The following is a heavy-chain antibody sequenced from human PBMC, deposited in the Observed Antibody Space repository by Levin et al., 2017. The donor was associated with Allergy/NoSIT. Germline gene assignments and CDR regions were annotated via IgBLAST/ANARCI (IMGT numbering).Heavy chain of an antibody. CDR1: GFTFSSYS. D-gene: IGHD2-15*01. CDR2: ISSSSSYI. J-gene: IGHJ4*02. CDR3: AGGGLGYCSGGSCYGDY. Sequence: GGSLRLSCAASGFTFSSYSMNWVRQAPGKGLEWVSSISSSSSYIYYADSVKGRFTISRDNAKNSLYLQMNSLRAEDTAVYYCAGGGLGYCSGGSCYGDYWGQGTLVTVSS. V-gene: IGHV3-21*01.